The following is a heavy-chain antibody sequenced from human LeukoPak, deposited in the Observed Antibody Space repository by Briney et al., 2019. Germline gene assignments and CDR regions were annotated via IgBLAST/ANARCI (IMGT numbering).Heavy chain of an antibody. V-gene: IGHV4-59*12. Sequence: SETLSLTCTVSGGSISSYYWSWIRQPPGKGLEWIGYIYYSGSTNYNPSLKSRVTISVDTSKNQFSLKLSSVTAADTAVYYCARGQDGYSSSSYYWGQGTLVTVSS. CDR3: ARGQDGYSSSSYY. CDR2: IYYSGST. CDR1: GGSISSYY. J-gene: IGHJ4*02. D-gene: IGHD6-6*01.